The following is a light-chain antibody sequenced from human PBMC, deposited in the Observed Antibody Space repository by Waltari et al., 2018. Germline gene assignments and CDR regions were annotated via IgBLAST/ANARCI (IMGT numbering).Light chain of an antibody. V-gene: IGKV4-1*01. CDR3: QQYYSTPPT. J-gene: IGKJ2*01. Sequence: DIVMTQSPDSLAVSLGERATINCKSSQSVLYSSNNKNYLAWYQQKPGQPPKLLIYWAPTRESVVPDRFSGSGSGTDFTLTISSLQAEDVAVYYCQQYYSTPPTFGQGTKLEIK. CDR2: WAP. CDR1: QSVLYSSNNKNY.